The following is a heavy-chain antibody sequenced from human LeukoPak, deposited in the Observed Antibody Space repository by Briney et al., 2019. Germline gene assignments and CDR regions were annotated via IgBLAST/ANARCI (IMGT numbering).Heavy chain of an antibody. D-gene: IGHD4-17*01. V-gene: IGHV3-30-3*01. CDR1: GFTFSSYA. Sequence: GGSLRLSCAASGFTFSSYAMHWVRQALGKGLEWVAVISYDGSNKYYADSVKGRFTISRDNSKNTLYLQMNSLRAEDTAVYYCARDADYGDYEFGYFDLWGRGTLVTVSS. J-gene: IGHJ2*01. CDR3: ARDADYGDYEFGYFDL. CDR2: ISYDGSNK.